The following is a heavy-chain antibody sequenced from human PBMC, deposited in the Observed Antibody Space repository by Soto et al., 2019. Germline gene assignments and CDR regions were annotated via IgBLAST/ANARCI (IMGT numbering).Heavy chain of an antibody. CDR3: ARDHYSSGWYGAFDI. V-gene: IGHV4-59*01. CDR1: GGSISSYY. CDR2: IYYSGST. D-gene: IGHD6-19*01. J-gene: IGHJ3*02. Sequence: QVQLQESGPGLVKPSETLSLTCTVSGGSISSYYWSWIRQPPGKGLEWIGYIYYSGSTNYNPSLKSRVTITVDTSTNQFSLKLSSVTAADTAVYYCARDHYSSGWYGAFDIWGQGTMVTVSS.